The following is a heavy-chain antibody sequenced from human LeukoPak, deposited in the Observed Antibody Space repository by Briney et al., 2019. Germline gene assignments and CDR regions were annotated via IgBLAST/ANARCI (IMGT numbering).Heavy chain of an antibody. D-gene: IGHD1-14*01. Sequence: GESLKISCQGSGYSFRNDWIGWVRQMPGKGLEWMGIIFPGDSDTRYSPSFQGQVTISADKSISTAYLQWSSLKASDSAMYYCARTGTPYGDYLDYWGQGTLVTVSS. V-gene: IGHV5-51*01. CDR2: IFPGDSDT. J-gene: IGHJ4*02. CDR1: GYSFRNDW. CDR3: ARTGTPYGDYLDY.